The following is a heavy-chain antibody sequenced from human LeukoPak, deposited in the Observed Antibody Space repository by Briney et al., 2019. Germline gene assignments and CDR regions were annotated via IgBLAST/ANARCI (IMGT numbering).Heavy chain of an antibody. Sequence: ASVKVSCKASGYTFTGYYMHWVRQAPGQGLQWMGWINPNSGGTNYAQKFQGRVTMTRDTSISTAYMELSGLTSDDTAVYYCARPKQVATNWFDPWSQGTLVTVSS. CDR1: GYTFTGYY. V-gene: IGHV1-2*02. D-gene: IGHD6-6*01. J-gene: IGHJ5*02. CDR3: ARPKQVATNWFDP. CDR2: INPNSGGT.